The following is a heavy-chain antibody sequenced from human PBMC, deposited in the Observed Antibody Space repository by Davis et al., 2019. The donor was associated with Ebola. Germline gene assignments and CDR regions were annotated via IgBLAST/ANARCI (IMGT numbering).Heavy chain of an antibody. V-gene: IGHV3-23*01. Sequence: GGPLRPSCQAPGLVFRSYLLTWVGRAQGKGPQRLSTPGFSAETPYADSVKGRFTISRDNSKNTLHLQMNSLRAEDTAVYYCARPGDWNDGFDIWGQGTKVTVSS. CDR1: GLVFRSYL. J-gene: IGHJ3*02. CDR2: PGFSAET. D-gene: IGHD1-1*01. CDR3: ARPGDWNDGFDI.